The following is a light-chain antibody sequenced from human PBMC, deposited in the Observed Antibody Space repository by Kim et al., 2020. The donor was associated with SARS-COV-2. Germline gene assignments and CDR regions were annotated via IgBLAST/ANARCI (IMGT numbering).Light chain of an antibody. CDR1: NMGSKS. CDR3: QVWDSGVV. CDR2: YDS. V-gene: IGLV3-21*04. J-gene: IGLJ2*01. Sequence: SVAAGKTAMLTCGGNNMGSKSVHWYQQKPGQAPVLVIYYDSDRPSGIPERFSGSNSGNTATLTISRVEAGDEAAYYCQVWDSGVVFGGGTQLTVL.